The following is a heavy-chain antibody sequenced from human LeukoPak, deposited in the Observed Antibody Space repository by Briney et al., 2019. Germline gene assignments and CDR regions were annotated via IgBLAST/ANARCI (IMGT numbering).Heavy chain of an antibody. CDR2: IYYSGST. J-gene: IGHJ5*02. D-gene: IGHD3-10*01. Sequence: SETLSLTCTVPGGSISSSSYYWGWIRQPPGKGLERIGTIYYSGSTYYNPSLKSRVTISVDTSKNQFSLKLSSVTAADTAVYYCATGRSRTHFGSGSFFIDPWGQGTLVTVSS. CDR3: ATGRSRTHFGSGSFFIDP. CDR1: GGSISSSSYY. V-gene: IGHV4-39*01.